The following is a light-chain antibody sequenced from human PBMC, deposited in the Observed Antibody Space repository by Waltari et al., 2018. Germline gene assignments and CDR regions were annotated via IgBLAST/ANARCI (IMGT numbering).Light chain of an antibody. CDR1: QSVLYSSNNKNI. J-gene: IGKJ1*01. CDR3: QQYYSTLWT. Sequence: DIVMTQSPDSPAVSLGERATNNCKSSQSVLYSSNNKNILAWYQQKPGQPPKLLIYWAATRESGVPDRFSGSGSGTDFTLTISSLQAEDVAVYYCQQYYSTLWTFGQGTKVEIK. V-gene: IGKV4-1*01. CDR2: WAA.